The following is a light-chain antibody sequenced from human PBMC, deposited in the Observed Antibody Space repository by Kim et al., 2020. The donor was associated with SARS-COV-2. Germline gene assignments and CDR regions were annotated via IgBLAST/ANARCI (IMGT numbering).Light chain of an antibody. CDR2: RNN. CDR1: RNNVGKRG. CDR3: PVWHTSTDCWI. Sequence: QTATATCTGDRNNVGKRGAGWLQQSPGHAPEPVTDRNNNRPSGISERFSASRSGNTATLSITRVQPEDEADYYCPVWHTSTDCWIFGAGTQVTVL. V-gene: IGLV10-54*04. J-gene: IGLJ1*01.